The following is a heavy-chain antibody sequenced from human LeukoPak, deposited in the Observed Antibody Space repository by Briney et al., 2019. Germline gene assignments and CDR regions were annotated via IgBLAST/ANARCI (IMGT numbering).Heavy chain of an antibody. Sequence: GGTLRLSCAASGFTFSSYWMHWVRQAPGQGLVWLSRLSTDGSSTDYADSVKGRFTISRDNAKNTLYLQMNSLRAEDTAVYYCARVSCDYTTCKYPFDYWGQGTLVTVSS. CDR3: ARVSCDYTTCKYPFDY. CDR2: LSTDGSST. J-gene: IGHJ4*02. CDR1: GFTFSSYW. D-gene: IGHD3-3*01. V-gene: IGHV3-74*01.